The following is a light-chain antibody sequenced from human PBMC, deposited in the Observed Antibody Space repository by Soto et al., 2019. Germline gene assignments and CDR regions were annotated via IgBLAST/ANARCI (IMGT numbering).Light chain of an antibody. CDR3: QQRSNWL. Sequence: EIVLTQSPATLSLSPGERATLSCRASQGVSSYLPWYHQKPGQAPRLLIYDASSRATGIPARFSGSGSGTDFTLTISRREPDDFAVYYCQQRSNWLFGGGTKVEIK. J-gene: IGKJ4*01. CDR1: QGVSSY. CDR2: DAS. V-gene: IGKV3-11*01.